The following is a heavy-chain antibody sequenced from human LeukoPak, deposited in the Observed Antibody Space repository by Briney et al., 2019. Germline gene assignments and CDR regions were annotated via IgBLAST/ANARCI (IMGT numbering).Heavy chain of an antibody. V-gene: IGHV4-61*02. CDR1: GGSISSGSYY. CDR3: ARVQVSQWLVQFWFDP. CDR2: IYTSGST. D-gene: IGHD6-19*01. Sequence: SETLSLTCTVSGGSISSGSYYWSWIRQPAGKGLEWIGRIYTSGSTNYNPSLKSRVTISVDTSKNQFSLKLSSVTAADTAVYYCARVQVSQWLVQFWFDPWGQGTLVTVSS. J-gene: IGHJ5*02.